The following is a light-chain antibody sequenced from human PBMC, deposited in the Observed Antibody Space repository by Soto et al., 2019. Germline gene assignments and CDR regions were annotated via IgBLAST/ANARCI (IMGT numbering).Light chain of an antibody. CDR1: SGDVGPYNF. J-gene: IGLJ3*02. CDR2: EVI. CDR3: SSYTSLKTRV. V-gene: IGLV2-14*01. Sequence: QSALTQPASVSGSPGQSITISCTGTSGDVGPYNFVSWYQQHPGKVPKLNIFEVIYRPSGVSSRFSGSKSGNTASLTISDLQTDDEADYYCSSYTSLKTRVFGGGTKLTVL.